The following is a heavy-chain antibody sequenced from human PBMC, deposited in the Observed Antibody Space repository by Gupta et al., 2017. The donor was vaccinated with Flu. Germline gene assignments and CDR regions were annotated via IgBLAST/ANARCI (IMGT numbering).Heavy chain of an antibody. J-gene: IGHJ4*02. V-gene: IGHV3-23*01. CDR3: TKHVDSSGHLYEGADS. D-gene: IGHD3-22*01. CDR1: GFNSYSYG. Sequence: EVQLLESGGGLVQPGGSLRLSCAAPGFNSYSYGMGWIRQSPGKGLEWVSSLTAGGGETFYADSVKGRFTLSRDNSKNTLSLQMHNLRVEDTALYYCTKHVDSSGHLYEGADSWGQGILVTVSS. CDR2: LTAGGGET.